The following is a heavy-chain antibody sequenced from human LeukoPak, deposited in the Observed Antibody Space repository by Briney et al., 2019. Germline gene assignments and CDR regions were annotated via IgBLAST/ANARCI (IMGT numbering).Heavy chain of an antibody. CDR1: GDSLSDLP. CDR2: FDPEFSEP. Sequence: ASVKVACKVTGDSLSDLPMHWVRHVAGKGLEWMGGFDPEFSEPVYAQRFQGRVTMSEDTSTDTAFMELTSLKSEDTAVYFCATQSLLAGVPYGYFQFWGPGTLVIVSS. D-gene: IGHD3-10*01. CDR3: ATQSLLAGVPYGYFQF. J-gene: IGHJ1*01. V-gene: IGHV1-24*01.